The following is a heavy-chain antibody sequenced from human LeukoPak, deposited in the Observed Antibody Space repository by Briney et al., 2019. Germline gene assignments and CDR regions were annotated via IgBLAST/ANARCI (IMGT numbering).Heavy chain of an antibody. J-gene: IGHJ4*02. CDR1: GFTFSNAW. V-gene: IGHV3-15*01. Sequence: PAGSLRLSCVPSGFTFSNAWMSWVRQAPGEGMEWVARIKSKTDGGTADYAAPVKGRFTISRDDSTSTAYLQMSSLKTEDTAVYYCTAVRWSGSYDYWGQGTLVTVSS. D-gene: IGHD1-26*01. CDR3: TAVRWSGSYDY. CDR2: IKSKTDGGTA.